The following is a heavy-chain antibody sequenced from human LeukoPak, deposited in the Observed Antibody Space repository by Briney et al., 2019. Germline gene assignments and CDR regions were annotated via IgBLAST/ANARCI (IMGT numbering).Heavy chain of an antibody. V-gene: IGHV1-8*01. CDR3: ARGTKLVRTYCGGDCHEGNFDY. D-gene: IGHD2-21*02. CDR1: GYTFTSYD. J-gene: IGHJ4*02. CDR2: MNPNSGNT. Sequence: ASVKVSCKASGYTFTSYDINWVRQATGQGLEWMGWMNPNSGNTGYAQKFQGRVTMTRNTSISTAYMELSSLRSEDTAVYYCARGTKLVRTYCGGDCHEGNFDYWGQGTLVTVSS.